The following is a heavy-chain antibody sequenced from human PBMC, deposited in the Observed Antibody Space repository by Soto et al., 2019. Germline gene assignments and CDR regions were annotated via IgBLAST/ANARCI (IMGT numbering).Heavy chain of an antibody. Sequence: GGSLGLSCAASGFTFSSHWMYWVRQAPGKGLEWVATITQDGSNQYYVDSVKGRFTISRDNSKNSLFLQMNSLRAEDTAVYSCARVAAAGRGTDYWGQGTLVSVSS. CDR3: ARVAAAGRGTDY. V-gene: IGHV3-7*04. D-gene: IGHD6-13*01. CDR1: GFTFSSHW. CDR2: ITQDGSNQ. J-gene: IGHJ4*02.